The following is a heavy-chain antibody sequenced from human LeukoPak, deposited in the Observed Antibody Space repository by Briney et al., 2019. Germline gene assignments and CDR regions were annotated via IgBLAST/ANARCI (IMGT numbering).Heavy chain of an antibody. V-gene: IGHV3-48*01. CDR2: ISSSSSTI. J-gene: IGHJ4*02. CDR3: AKGGLQPVDY. CDR1: GFTSSSYS. Sequence: GGSLRLSCAASGFTSSSYSMNWVRQAPGKGLEWVSYISSSSSTIYYADSVKGRFTISRDNAKNSLYLQMNSLRAEGTAVYYCAKGGLQPVDYWGQGTLVTVSS. D-gene: IGHD5-18*01.